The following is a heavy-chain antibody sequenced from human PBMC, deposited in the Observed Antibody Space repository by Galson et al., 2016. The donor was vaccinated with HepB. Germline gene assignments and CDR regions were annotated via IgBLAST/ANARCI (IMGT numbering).Heavy chain of an antibody. CDR1: GFSFTTSA. D-gene: IGHD4-17*01. CDR2: IFVGSAST. V-gene: IGHV1-58*01. Sequence: QSGAEVKKPGESLKISCKASGFSFTTSAVQWVRQARGQRLESIGWIFVGSASTNYAQSFQEKVTITRDMSTRTVYMELRSLGSEDTAVNYCASDGTSDGTTKITALVYWGQGTLVTVSS. CDR3: ASDGTSDGTTKITALVY. J-gene: IGHJ4*02.